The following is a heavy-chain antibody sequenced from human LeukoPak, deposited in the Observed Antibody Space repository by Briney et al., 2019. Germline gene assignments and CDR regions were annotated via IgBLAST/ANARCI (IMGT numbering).Heavy chain of an antibody. J-gene: IGHJ5*02. D-gene: IGHD5-18*01. V-gene: IGHV4-59*01. CDR1: GGSISSYY. CDR3: ARASGSGYRWFDP. Sequence: SETLSLTYTVSGGSISSYYWSWIRQPPGKGLEWIGYIYYSGSTNYNPSLKSRVTISVDTSKNQFSLKLSSVTAADTAVYYCARASGSGYRWFDPWGQGTLVTVSS. CDR2: IYYSGST.